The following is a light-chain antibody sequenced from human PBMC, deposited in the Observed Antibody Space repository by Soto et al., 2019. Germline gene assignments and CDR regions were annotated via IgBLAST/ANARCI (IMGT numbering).Light chain of an antibody. CDR3: QTWATGIQI. CDR2: LNSDGSH. J-gene: IGLJ2*01. CDR1: SGHSSYA. Sequence: QPVLTQSPSASASLGASVKLTCTLSSGHSSYAIAWHHQQPEKGPRYLMKLNSDGSHSKGDGIPDRFSGSSSGAERYLTISSLQSEDEADYYCQTWATGIQIFGGGTKLTVL. V-gene: IGLV4-69*01.